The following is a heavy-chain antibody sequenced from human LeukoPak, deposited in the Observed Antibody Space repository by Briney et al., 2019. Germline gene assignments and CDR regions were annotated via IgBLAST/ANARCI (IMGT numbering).Heavy chain of an antibody. CDR1: GFTFSSYE. CDR2: ISYDGSNK. J-gene: IGHJ6*03. Sequence: GGSLRLSCAASGFTFSSYEMNWVRQAPGRGLEWVAVISYDGSNKYYADSVKGRFTISRDNSKNTLYLQMNSLRAEDTAVYYCAKALRAGPYYYYMDVWGKGTTVTVSS. CDR3: AKALRAGPYYYYMDV. D-gene: IGHD6-19*01. V-gene: IGHV3-30*18.